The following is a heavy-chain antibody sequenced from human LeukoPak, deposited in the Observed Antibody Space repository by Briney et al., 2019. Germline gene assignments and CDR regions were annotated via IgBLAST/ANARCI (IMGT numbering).Heavy chain of an antibody. D-gene: IGHD6-19*01. Sequence: PSETLSLTCAVYGGSFSGYYWSWIRQPPGKGLEWIGEINHSGSTNYNPSLESRVTISVDTSKNQFSLKLSSVTAADTAVYYCARALGSSGWYRMYHSYYFDYWGQGTLVTVSS. J-gene: IGHJ4*02. CDR2: INHSGST. V-gene: IGHV4-34*01. CDR3: ARALGSSGWYRMYHSYYFDY. CDR1: GGSFSGYY.